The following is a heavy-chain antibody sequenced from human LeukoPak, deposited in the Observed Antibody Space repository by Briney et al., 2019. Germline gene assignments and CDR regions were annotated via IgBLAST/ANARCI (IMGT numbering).Heavy chain of an antibody. D-gene: IGHD3-10*01. CDR3: ARDLGYYGSGSYYIGDY. V-gene: IGHV1-69*06. CDR2: IIPIFGTA. J-gene: IGHJ4*02. CDR1: GGTFSSYA. Sequence: SVKVSCKASGGTFSSYAISWVRQAPGQGLEWMGGIIPIFGTANYAQRFQGRVTITADKSTSTAYMELSSLRSEDTAVYYCARDLGYYGSGSYYIGDYWGQGTLVTVSS.